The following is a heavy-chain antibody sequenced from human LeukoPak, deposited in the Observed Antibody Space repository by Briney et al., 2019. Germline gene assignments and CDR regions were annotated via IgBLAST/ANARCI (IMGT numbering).Heavy chain of an antibody. CDR2: IYRSGST. V-gene: IGHV4-38-2*02. Sequence: SETLSLTCTVSGYSISSGYYWVWIRQPPGKGLEWIGSIYRSGSTNYNPSLKSRVTISVDTSKNQFSLRVNSVTAADTAVYYCARGDCSSTICYSPMDVWGKGTTVTVSS. J-gene: IGHJ6*03. D-gene: IGHD2-2*01. CDR1: GYSISSGYY. CDR3: ARGDCSSTICYSPMDV.